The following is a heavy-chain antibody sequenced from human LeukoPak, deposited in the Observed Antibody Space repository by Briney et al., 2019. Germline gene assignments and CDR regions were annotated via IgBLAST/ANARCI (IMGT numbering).Heavy chain of an antibody. V-gene: IGHV1-18*01. D-gene: IGHD3-16*01. CDR1: GYSFSHYG. CDR2: ISAFNYII. Sequence: ASVKVSCKTSGYSFSHYGISWWRQAPGQGLEWVGWISAFNYIIEYAQKFQGRVTMTQDTATSTAYMELRSVTSDDTAVFYCTRGSSISAQGDTWGQGTLVSVSS. J-gene: IGHJ4*02. CDR3: TRGSSISAQGDT.